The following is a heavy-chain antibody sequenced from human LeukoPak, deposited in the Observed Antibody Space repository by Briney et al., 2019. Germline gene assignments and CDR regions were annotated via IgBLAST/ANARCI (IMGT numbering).Heavy chain of an antibody. CDR3: ARSIAVAGENFDY. V-gene: IGHV4-39*01. Sequence: SETLSLTCTASGDSISSRSYYWGWIRQPPGQGLEWIGHISYTGSTYYNPSLKSRVTISVDTSKNQFSLKLSSVTAADPAVYYCARSIAVAGENFDYWGQGTLVTVSS. CDR1: GDSISSRSYY. D-gene: IGHD6-19*01. CDR2: ISYTGST. J-gene: IGHJ4*02.